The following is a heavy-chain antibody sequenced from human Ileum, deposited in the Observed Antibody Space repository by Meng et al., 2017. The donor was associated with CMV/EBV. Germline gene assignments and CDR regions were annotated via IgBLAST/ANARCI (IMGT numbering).Heavy chain of an antibody. D-gene: IGHD4-17*01. J-gene: IGHJ4*02. Sequence: LSCAASGFTLSSYSMNWVRQAPGKGLEWVSSISSSSSYIYYADSVKGRFTISRDNAKNSLYLQMNSLRAEDTAVYYCARLYTVTYDYWGQGTLVTVSS. CDR3: ARLYTVTYDY. CDR2: ISSSSSYI. CDR1: GFTLSSYS. V-gene: IGHV3-21*01.